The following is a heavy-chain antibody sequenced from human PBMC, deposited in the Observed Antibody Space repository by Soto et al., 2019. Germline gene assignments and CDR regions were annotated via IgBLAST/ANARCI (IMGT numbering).Heavy chain of an antibody. V-gene: IGHV3-23*01. J-gene: IGHJ5*02. CDR1: GFTFSNYA. Sequence: PGGSLRLSCAASGFTFSNYAMTWVRQAPGRGLEWVTAISGGGAFTFYSDSVKGRATISRDNSKNTVSLQLNNLRAEDTAVYHCAKVNYENLTGEEWFDPWGQGTLVTVSS. CDR3: AKVNYENLTGEEWFDP. D-gene: IGHD3-9*01. CDR2: ISGGGAFT.